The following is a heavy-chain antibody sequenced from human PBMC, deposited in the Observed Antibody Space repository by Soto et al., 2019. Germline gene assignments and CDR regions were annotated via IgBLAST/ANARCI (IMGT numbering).Heavy chain of an antibody. CDR1: GYTFTSYA. CDR2: ISAYNDNT. CDR3: AIDPMLGWFGP. V-gene: IGHV1-18*01. Sequence: SSVKVSCKASGYTFTSYAISWVRQAPGQGLEWMGWISAYNDNTNYAQKLQGRVTMTTDTSTSTAYMELRSLRSDDTALYYCAIDPMLGWFGPWAQGTLVTLSA. D-gene: IGHD2-2*01. J-gene: IGHJ5*02.